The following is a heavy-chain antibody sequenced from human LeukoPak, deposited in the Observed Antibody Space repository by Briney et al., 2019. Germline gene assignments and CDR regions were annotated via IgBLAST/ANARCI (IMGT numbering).Heavy chain of an antibody. Sequence: GGSLRLSCAASGFTFSSYSMNWVRQAPGKGLEWVSSISSSSSYIYYADSVKGRFTISRDNAKNSLYLQMNSLRAEDTAVYYRARDSGEQLVPEHYDYWGQGTLVTVSS. D-gene: IGHD6-6*01. CDR1: GFTFSSYS. CDR2: ISSSSSYI. V-gene: IGHV3-21*01. J-gene: IGHJ4*02. CDR3: ARDSGEQLVPEHYDY.